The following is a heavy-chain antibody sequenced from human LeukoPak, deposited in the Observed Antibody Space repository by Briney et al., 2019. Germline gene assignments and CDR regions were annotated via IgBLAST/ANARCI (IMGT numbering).Heavy chain of an antibody. V-gene: IGHV1-8*01. J-gene: IGHJ4*02. CDR1: GYTFTSYD. D-gene: IGHD5-18*01. CDR2: MNPNSGNT. CDR3: ARTQRRGYSYGLLTDFDY. Sequence: ASVKVSCKASGYTFTSYDINWVRQATGQGLEWMGWMNPNSGNTGYAQKFQGRVTMTRNTSISTAYMELSSLRSEDTAVYYCARTQRRGYSYGLLTDFDYWAREPWSPSPQ.